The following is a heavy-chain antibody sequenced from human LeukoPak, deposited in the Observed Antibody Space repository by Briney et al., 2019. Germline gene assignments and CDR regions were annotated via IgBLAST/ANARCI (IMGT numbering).Heavy chain of an antibody. CDR2: ISGSGGST. CDR1: GFTFSSYA. J-gene: IGHJ4*02. D-gene: IGHD3-22*01. CDR3: AKLSYYYDSSGYSR. V-gene: IGHV3-23*01. Sequence: GGSLRLSCAASGFTFSSYAMSWVRQAPGKGLEWVSAISGSGGSTYYADSVKGRFTISRDNSKNTLYLQMNSLRAEDTAVYYCAKLSYYYDSSGYSRWGQGTLVTVSS.